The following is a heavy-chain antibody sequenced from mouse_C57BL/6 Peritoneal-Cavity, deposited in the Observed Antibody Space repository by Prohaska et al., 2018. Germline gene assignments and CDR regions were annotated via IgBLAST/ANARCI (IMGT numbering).Heavy chain of an antibody. J-gene: IGHJ1*03. CDR2: ISSGSSTI. CDR3: ARKDYYWYFDV. Sequence: EVQLVESGGGLVKPGGSLKLSCAASGFTFSDYGMHWVRQAPEMGLEWVAYISSGSSTIYYADTVKGRFTISRDNAKNTLFLQMTSLRSEDTAMYYCARKDYYWYFDVWGTGTTVTVSS. CDR1: GFTFSDYG. D-gene: IGHD2-4*01. V-gene: IGHV5-17*01.